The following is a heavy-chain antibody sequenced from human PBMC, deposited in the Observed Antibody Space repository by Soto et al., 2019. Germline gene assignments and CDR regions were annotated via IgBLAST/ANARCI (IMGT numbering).Heavy chain of an antibody. D-gene: IGHD5-18*01. J-gene: IGHJ6*02. CDR1: GFTFSSYG. Sequence: GGFLRLSCAASGFTFSSYGMHWVRQAPGKGLEWVSVIWYGSSTKYYADSVKGRFTISRDNAKNSLYLQMNSLRDEDTAVYYCARDQVETVMEGRLTAVSLLGYYGMDVWGQGTTVTVSS. CDR2: IWYGSSTK. CDR3: ARDQVETVMEGRLTAVSLLGYYGMDV. V-gene: IGHV3-33*01.